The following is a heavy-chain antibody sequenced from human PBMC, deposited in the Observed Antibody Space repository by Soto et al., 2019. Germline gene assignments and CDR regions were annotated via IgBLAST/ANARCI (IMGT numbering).Heavy chain of an antibody. CDR3: ARGPRYCSSTTCFSGVTWFDP. D-gene: IGHD2-2*01. CDR1: GYTFTSYG. Sequence: ASVKVSCKASGYTFTSYGMSWVRQAPGQGLEWMRWISNYNGNTNYAQKAQDRVTMTTDTSASTTYMELRSLRSDDTAVYYCARGPRYCSSTTCFSGVTWFDPWGQGTLVTVSS. J-gene: IGHJ5*02. CDR2: ISNYNGNT. V-gene: IGHV1-18*04.